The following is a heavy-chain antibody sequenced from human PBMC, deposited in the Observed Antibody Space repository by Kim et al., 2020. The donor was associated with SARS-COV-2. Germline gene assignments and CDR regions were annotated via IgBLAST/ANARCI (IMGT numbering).Heavy chain of an antibody. Sequence: GALRLSCTGSGFTFGDYAMSWFRQAPGKGLEWVGFIRSKTYDGTADYGASVKGRVTISRDDSKNIAYLQMNSLKTEDTAVYYCTRERRRPAAHDAFDIWGQGTMVTVSS. V-gene: IGHV3-49*03. D-gene: IGHD2-2*01. CDR2: IRSKTYDGTA. J-gene: IGHJ3*02. CDR3: TRERRRPAAHDAFDI. CDR1: GFTFGDYA.